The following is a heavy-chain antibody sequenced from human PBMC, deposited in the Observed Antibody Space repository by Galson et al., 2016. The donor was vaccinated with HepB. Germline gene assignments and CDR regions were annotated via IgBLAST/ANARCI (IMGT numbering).Heavy chain of an antibody. CDR2: IYYSGST. V-gene: IGHV4-39*01. Sequence: SETLSLTCTVSGGSISSGDYYWSWIRQTPGKGLEWIGSIYYSGSTYYNPSLKSRVTISVDTSKNQFSLKLSSVTAADTAVYYCARQGDPLIPWIQLWLPVYWGQGTLVTVSS. J-gene: IGHJ4*02. CDR1: GGSISSGDYY. CDR3: ARQGDPLIPWIQLWLPVY. D-gene: IGHD5-18*01.